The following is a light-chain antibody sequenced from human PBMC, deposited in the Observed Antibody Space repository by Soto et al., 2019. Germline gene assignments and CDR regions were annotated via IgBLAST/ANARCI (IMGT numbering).Light chain of an antibody. CDR1: SSDVGGYNY. CDR2: EVS. Sequence: QSALTQPPSASGSPGQSVTISCTGTSSDVGGYNYVSWYQQYPGKAPKLMIYEVSKRPSGVPDRFSGSKSGNTASLTVSGLQAEVEADDSCCTYAGSNILYVFGTGTEVTVL. CDR3: CTYAGSNILYV. J-gene: IGLJ1*01. V-gene: IGLV2-8*01.